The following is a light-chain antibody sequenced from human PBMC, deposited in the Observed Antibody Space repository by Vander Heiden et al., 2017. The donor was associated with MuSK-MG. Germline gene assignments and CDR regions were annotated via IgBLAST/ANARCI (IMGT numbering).Light chain of an antibody. CDR3: SSYTSSSHVV. J-gene: IGLJ2*01. CDR2: DVS. V-gene: IGLV2-14*01. Sequence: QSALTQPASVSGSPGQSITIPCTGTSSDVGGYNYVSWYQQHPGKAPKLIIYDVSNRPSGVSNRFSGSKSGNTASLTISGLQAEDEADYYCSSYTSSSHVVFGGGTKLTVL. CDR1: SSDVGGYNY.